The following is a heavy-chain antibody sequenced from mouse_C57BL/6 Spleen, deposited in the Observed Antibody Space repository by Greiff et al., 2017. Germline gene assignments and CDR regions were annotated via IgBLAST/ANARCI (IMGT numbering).Heavy chain of an antibody. CDR1: GYTFKNTY. CDR3: ARLYGSSCSFVY. D-gene: IGHD1-1*01. V-gene: IGHV14-3*01. Sequence: VQLQQSVAELVRPGASVKLSCKASGYTFKNTYMHWVKQRPEQGLEWIGRIDPADGNTTYAQQFQGKATITVDTASNTAYLQLSSLTSKDTAIYDCARLYGSSCSFVYGGQGTTLTVSS. CDR2: IDPADGNT. J-gene: IGHJ2*01.